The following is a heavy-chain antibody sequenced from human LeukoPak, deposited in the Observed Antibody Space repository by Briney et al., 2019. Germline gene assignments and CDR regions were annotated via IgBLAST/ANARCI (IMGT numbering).Heavy chain of an antibody. CDR3: AKVATWTSFDS. CDR2: ISRSGGST. CDR1: GFTFSSYA. J-gene: IGHJ4*02. V-gene: IGHV3-23*01. Sequence: GGSLRLSCAASGFTFSSYAMSWVRQAPGKGLEWVSAISRSGGSTYYADSVKGRFTISRDNSKNTLYLHMNSLRADDTAVYYCAKVATWTSFDSWGQGTLVTVSS. D-gene: IGHD3/OR15-3a*01.